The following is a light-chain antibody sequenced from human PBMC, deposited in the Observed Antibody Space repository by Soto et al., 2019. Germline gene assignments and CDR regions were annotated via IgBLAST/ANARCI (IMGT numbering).Light chain of an antibody. Sequence: SVLTQPRSVSGSPGQAVTISCTGTSSDVGGYNYVSWYQQHPGKAPKLMTYDVSKRPSGVPDRYSGSKSGNTASLTISGLQAEDEADYYCCSYAGSSYVFGTGTKVTVL. CDR2: DVS. CDR1: SSDVGGYNY. CDR3: CSYAGSSYV. J-gene: IGLJ1*01. V-gene: IGLV2-11*01.